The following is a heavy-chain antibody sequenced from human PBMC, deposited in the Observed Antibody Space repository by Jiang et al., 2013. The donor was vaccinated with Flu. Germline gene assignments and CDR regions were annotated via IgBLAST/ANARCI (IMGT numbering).Heavy chain of an antibody. CDR1: GFSLSTSGVA. J-gene: IGHJ5*02. Sequence: KPTQTLTLTCTFSGFSLSTSGVAVGWIRQPPGKALEWLALIYWDDDKRYSPSLKSRLTITKDTSKNQVVLTMTNMDPVDTATYYCVHSLSYDSSARPGNWFDPWGQGTLVTVSS. V-gene: IGHV2-5*02. CDR3: VHSLSYDSSARPGNWFDP. CDR2: IYWDDDK. D-gene: IGHD3-22*01.